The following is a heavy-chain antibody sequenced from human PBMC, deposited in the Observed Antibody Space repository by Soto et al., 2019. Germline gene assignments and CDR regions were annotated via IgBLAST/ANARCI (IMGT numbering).Heavy chain of an antibody. CDR3: ARTYYYDRTGYYADYHYYYGMVD. J-gene: IGHJ6*01. D-gene: IGHD3-22*01. V-gene: IGHV5-51*01. CDR2: IYPGDSDT. CDR1: GYSFTSYW. Sequence: GESLKISCKGSGYSFTSYWIGWVRQMPGKGLEWMGIIYPGDSDTRYSPSFQGQVTISADKSISTAYLQWSSLKASDTAMYYCARTYYYDRTGYYADYHYYYGMVDWGQGTTVTVSS.